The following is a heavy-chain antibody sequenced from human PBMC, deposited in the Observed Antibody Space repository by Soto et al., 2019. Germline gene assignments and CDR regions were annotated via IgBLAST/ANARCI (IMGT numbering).Heavy chain of an antibody. CDR1: GYTFTGYY. V-gene: IGHV1-3*01. J-gene: IGHJ2*01. CDR2: INAGNGNT. CDR3: ARGGSLHWYFAL. Sequence: ASVKVSCKASGYTFTGYYMHWVRQAPGQGLEWMGWINAGNGNTKYSQKFQGRVTITRDTSASTAYMELSSLRSEDTAVYYCARGGSLHWYFALWGRGTLVTVSS. D-gene: IGHD1-26*01.